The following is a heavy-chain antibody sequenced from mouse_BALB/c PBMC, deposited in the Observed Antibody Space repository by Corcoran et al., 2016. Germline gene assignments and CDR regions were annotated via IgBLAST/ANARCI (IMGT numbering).Heavy chain of an antibody. CDR1: VFNFKDTY. CDR2: IDPANGNT. D-gene: IGHD1-1*01. V-gene: IGHV14-3*02. Sequence: EDQLQQSVAELVKPVAPVKLPCTASVFNFKDTYMHWVKQRPEQGLAWIGRIDPANGNTKYDPKFQGKATLTASTSSHPAYLQLSSLTSEDTAVYYCARGAVVFDYWGQGTTLTVST. J-gene: IGHJ2*01. CDR3: ARGAVVFDY.